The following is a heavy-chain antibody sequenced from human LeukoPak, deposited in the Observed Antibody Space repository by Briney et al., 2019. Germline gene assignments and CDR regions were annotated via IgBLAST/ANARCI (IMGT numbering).Heavy chain of an antibody. V-gene: IGHV1-2*02. Sequence: ASVKVSCKASGYTFTGYYMHWVRQAPGQGLEWMGWINPNSGGTNYAQKVQGRVAIIRDTSISTAYMELSRLRSDDTAVYYCARESVVNSSGWYLYYYYYLDVWGKGTTVTVSS. D-gene: IGHD6-13*01. CDR2: INPNSGGT. J-gene: IGHJ6*03. CDR3: ARESVVNSSGWYLYYYYYLDV. CDR1: GYTFTGYY.